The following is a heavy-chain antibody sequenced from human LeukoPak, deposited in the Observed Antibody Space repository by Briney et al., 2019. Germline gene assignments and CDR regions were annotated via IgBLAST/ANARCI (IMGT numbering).Heavy chain of an antibody. Sequence: GGSLRLSCAASGFTFSSYGMHWVRQAPGKGLEWVAVISYDGSNKYYADSVKGRFTISRDNSKNTLYLQMNSLRAEDTAVYYCARSTSRVYFDYWGQGTLVTVSS. D-gene: IGHD2-2*01. CDR3: ARSTSRVYFDY. J-gene: IGHJ4*02. V-gene: IGHV3-30*03. CDR2: ISYDGSNK. CDR1: GFTFSSYG.